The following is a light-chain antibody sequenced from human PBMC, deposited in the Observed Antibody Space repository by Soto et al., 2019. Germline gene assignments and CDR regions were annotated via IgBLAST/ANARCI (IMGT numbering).Light chain of an antibody. J-gene: IGLJ1*01. Sequence: QSVLTQPPSASGTPGQRVTISCSGSSSNIETNTVDWYQHLPGTAPKVLIYSTNQRSSGVPGRFSAFKSGTSASLAISALRPEDEADYYCAAWDDTLGGFYVFGTGTKLTVL. CDR3: AAWDDTLGGFYV. V-gene: IGLV1-47*02. CDR1: SSNIETNT. CDR2: STN.